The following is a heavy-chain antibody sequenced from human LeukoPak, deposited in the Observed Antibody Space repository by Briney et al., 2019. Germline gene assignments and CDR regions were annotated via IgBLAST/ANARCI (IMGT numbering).Heavy chain of an antibody. CDR3: ARETDYSLFDY. CDR2: IYSGGST. J-gene: IGHJ4*02. V-gene: IGHV3-53*01. CDR1: GFTVSSND. Sequence: GGSLRLSCAASGFTVSSNDMSWVRQAPGKGLECISVIYSGGSTDYADSVKGRLTISRDNSKNTLYLQMNSLRAEDTAVYYCARETDYSLFDYWGQGTLVTVSS. D-gene: IGHD3-10*01.